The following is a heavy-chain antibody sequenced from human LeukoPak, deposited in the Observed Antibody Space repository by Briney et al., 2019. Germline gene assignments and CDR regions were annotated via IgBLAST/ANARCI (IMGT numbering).Heavy chain of an antibody. CDR1: GFTFSSYS. J-gene: IGHJ4*02. D-gene: IGHD1-20*01. V-gene: IGHV3-23*01. CDR2: ISGSGDKT. Sequence: GGSLRLSCAASGFTFSSYSMNWVRQAPGKGLEWVSDISGSGDKTYYADSVKGRFTISRDYSKNMLYLQMNSLRAEDTATYYCAKHREYNFGYFDYWGQGTLVTVSS. CDR3: AKHREYNFGYFDY.